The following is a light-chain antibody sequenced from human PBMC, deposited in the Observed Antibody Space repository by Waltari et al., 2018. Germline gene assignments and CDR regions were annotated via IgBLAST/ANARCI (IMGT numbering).Light chain of an antibody. Sequence: DIQMTQSPSSLSASVVDSVTFACQESQDIRNYVNWYQQKPGKAPKLLIYDASNLQTGVPSRFSGRGSGTDFTFTISSLQPEDFATYYCQQHDRLPYSFGQGTNLDIK. J-gene: IGKJ2*03. CDR3: QQHDRLPYS. CDR1: QDIRNY. CDR2: DAS. V-gene: IGKV1-33*01.